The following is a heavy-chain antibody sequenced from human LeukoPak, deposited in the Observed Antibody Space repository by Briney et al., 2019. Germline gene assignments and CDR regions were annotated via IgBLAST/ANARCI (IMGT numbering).Heavy chain of an antibody. CDR3: ARDSSSMGFYYYYYMDV. Sequence: SETLSLTCTVSGGSISSYYWSWIRQPAGKGLEWIGRIYTSGNTNYNPSLKSRVTMSVDTSKNQFSLKLSSVTAADTAVYYCARDSSSMGFYYYYYMDVWGKGTTVTVSS. J-gene: IGHJ6*03. CDR2: IYTSGNT. V-gene: IGHV4-4*07. CDR1: GGSISSYY. D-gene: IGHD6-6*01.